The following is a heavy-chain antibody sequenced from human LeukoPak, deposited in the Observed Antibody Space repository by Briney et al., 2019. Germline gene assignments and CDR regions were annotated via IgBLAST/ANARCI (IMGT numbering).Heavy chain of an antibody. CDR2: INPNSGGT. CDR1: GYTFTGYY. CDR3: ARDRIAVAAFDAFDI. D-gene: IGHD6-19*01. J-gene: IGHJ3*02. V-gene: IGHV1-2*06. Sequence: ASVKVSCKASGYTFTGYYMHWVRQAPGQGLERMGRINPNSGGTNYAQKFQGRVTMTRDTSISTAYMELSRLRSDDTAVYYCARDRIAVAAFDAFDIWGQGTMVTVSS.